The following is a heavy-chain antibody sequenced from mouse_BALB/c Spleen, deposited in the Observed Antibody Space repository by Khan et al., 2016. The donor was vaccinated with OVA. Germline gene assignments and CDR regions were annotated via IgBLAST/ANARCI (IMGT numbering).Heavy chain of an antibody. CDR2: IYPGSGST. D-gene: IGHD1-1*01. J-gene: IGHJ2*01. CDR3: ARRNYDGTVLFDY. CDR1: GYNFTSYW. Sequence: QVQLQQPGAELVKPGTSVKLSCKASGYNFTSYWINWVKLRPGQGLEWIGDIYPGSGSTKYNEKFKSKATLTVDTSSSTAYIQLISLASEDSAFYYCARRNYDGTVLFDYWGQGTTLTVSS. V-gene: IGHV1-55*01.